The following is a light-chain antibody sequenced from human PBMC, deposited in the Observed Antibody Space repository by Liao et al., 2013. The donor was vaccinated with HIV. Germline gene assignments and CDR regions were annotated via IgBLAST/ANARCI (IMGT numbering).Light chain of an antibody. CDR1: DWVDKR. V-gene: IGLV3-1*01. CDR2: DHS. Sequence: SYELTQPPSVSVSPGQTANITCSGGDWVDKRASWYQQRPGQPPVLIIYDHSKRPSGIPERFSGSTSGSTATLTISGTQAMDEADYYCQAGDSGTGVFGGGTKLTVL. CDR3: QAGDSGTGV. J-gene: IGLJ3*02.